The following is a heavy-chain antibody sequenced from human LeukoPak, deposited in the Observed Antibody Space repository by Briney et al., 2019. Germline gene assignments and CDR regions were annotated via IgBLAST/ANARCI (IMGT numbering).Heavy chain of an antibody. CDR2: IYSGGST. CDR3: ARVSGSYGYYFDY. CDR1: GFTFSSYA. D-gene: IGHD1-26*01. Sequence: QPGGSLRLSCAASGFTFSSYAMSWVRQAPGKGLEWVSVIYSGGSTYYADSVKGRFTISRDNSKNTLYLQMNSLRAEDTAVYYCARVSGSYGYYFDYWGQGTMVTVSS. J-gene: IGHJ4*02. V-gene: IGHV3-53*01.